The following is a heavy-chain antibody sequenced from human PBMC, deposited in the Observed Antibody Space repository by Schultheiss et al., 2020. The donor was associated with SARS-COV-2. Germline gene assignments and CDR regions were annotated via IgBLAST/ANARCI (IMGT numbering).Heavy chain of an antibody. CDR3: ARGPVDTAMFY. D-gene: IGHD5-18*01. V-gene: IGHV4-31*01. CDR1: GGSISSGGYY. J-gene: IGHJ4*03. CDR2: IYYSGST. Sequence: SETLSLTCTVSGGSISSGGYYWSWIRQHPGKGLEWIGYIYYSGSTYYNPSLKSLVTISVDTSKNQFSLKLSSVTAADTAVYYCARGPVDTAMFYWGQGTMVTVSS.